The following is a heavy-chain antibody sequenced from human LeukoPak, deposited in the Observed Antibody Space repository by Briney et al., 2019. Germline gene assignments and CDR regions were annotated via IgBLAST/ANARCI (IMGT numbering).Heavy chain of an antibody. Sequence: ASVKVSCKASGYTFTGYYMHWVRQAPGQGLEWMGWINPNSGGTNYAQKFQGRVTMTRDTSISTAYMELSRLRSDDTAVHYCAREHCSGGSCYPLGGFDPWGQGTLVTVSS. D-gene: IGHD2-15*01. V-gene: IGHV1-2*02. CDR3: AREHCSGGSCYPLGGFDP. CDR1: GYTFTGYY. CDR2: INPNSGGT. J-gene: IGHJ5*02.